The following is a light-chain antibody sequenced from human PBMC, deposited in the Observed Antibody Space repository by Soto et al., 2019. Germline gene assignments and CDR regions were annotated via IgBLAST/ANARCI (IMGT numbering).Light chain of an antibody. CDR2: DAS. J-gene: IGKJ1*01. Sequence: IQMTQSPSSLSASVGDRVTITCRASEGISSYLNWYQQKPGKAPKLLIYDASSLQGGVPSRFSGSGSGTDFTLTISSLQPEDFATYYCQQSYKPLGAFGQGTKVDIK. V-gene: IGKV1-39*01. CDR1: EGISSY. CDR3: QQSYKPLGA.